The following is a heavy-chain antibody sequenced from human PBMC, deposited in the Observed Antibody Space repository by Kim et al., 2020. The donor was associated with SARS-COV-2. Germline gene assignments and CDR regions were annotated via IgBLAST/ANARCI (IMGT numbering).Heavy chain of an antibody. Sequence: GGSLRLSCAASGFTFSSYAMSWVRQAPGKGLEWVSAISGSGGSTYYADSVKGRFTISRDNSKNTLYLQMNSLRAEDTAVYYCAKDPDSYYYGSGVDWGQGTLVTVSS. V-gene: IGHV3-23*01. D-gene: IGHD3-10*01. J-gene: IGHJ4*02. CDR1: GFTFSSYA. CDR3: AKDPDSYYYGSGVD. CDR2: ISGSGGST.